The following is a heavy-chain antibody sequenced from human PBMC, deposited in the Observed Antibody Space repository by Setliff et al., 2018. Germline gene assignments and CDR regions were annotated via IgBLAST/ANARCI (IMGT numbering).Heavy chain of an antibody. CDR2: IYYSGST. CDR1: GGSISSSSYY. Sequence: PSETLSLTCTVSGGSISSSSYYWGWIRQPPGKGLEWIGIIYYSGSTYYNPSLKSRVTISVDTSKNQFSLKLSSVTAADTAVCYCARQQQLVIGSTAYYYYGMDVWGQGTTVTVSS. D-gene: IGHD6-13*01. J-gene: IGHJ6*02. CDR3: ARQQQLVIGSTAYYYYGMDV. V-gene: IGHV4-39*07.